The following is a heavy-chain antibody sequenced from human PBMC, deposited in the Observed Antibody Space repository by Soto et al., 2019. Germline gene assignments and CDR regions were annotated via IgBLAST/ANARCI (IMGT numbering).Heavy chain of an antibody. J-gene: IGHJ4*02. Sequence: SETLSLTCTVSGGSISSYYWSWIRQPPGKGLEWIGYIYYSGSTNYNPSLKSRVTISVDTSKNQLSLKLSSVTAADTAAYYCGLGSHYAQSDYRGQGTLVTVSS. CDR1: GGSISSYY. V-gene: IGHV4-59*01. D-gene: IGHD1-26*01. CDR2: IYYSGST. CDR3: GLGSHYAQSDY.